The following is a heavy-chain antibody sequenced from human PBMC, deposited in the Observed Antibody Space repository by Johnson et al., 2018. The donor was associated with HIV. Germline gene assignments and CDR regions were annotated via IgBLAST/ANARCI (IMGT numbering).Heavy chain of an antibody. CDR3: ATHFYDDSGIPAAAFHN. CDR1: GFTFRNYA. Sequence: VQLVESGGGLVQPGGSLRLSCVTSGFTFRNYAMSWVRQAPKKGLEWVSIARGSGTSIDYADSVKGRFIVSRDSSTNTLFLHMNTLRAEDTALYYCATHFYDDSGIPAAAFHNWGQGTMVTVSS. CDR2: ARGSGTSI. J-gene: IGHJ3*02. D-gene: IGHD3-22*01. V-gene: IGHV3-23*04.